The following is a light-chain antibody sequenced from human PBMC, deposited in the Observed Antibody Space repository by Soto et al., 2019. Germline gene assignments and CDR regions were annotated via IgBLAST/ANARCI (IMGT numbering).Light chain of an antibody. CDR1: QSVSSNF. J-gene: IGKJ1*01. V-gene: IGKV3-20*01. Sequence: EIVLTQSPGTLSLSPGERGTLSCRASQSVSSNFLAWYQQKPGQAPRLLIFDASTRATGIPDRFTGRGSGTDFTLTISRLAPEDFAVYYCQFYGDPPKTFGQGTKVEIK. CDR3: QFYGDPPKT. CDR2: DAS.